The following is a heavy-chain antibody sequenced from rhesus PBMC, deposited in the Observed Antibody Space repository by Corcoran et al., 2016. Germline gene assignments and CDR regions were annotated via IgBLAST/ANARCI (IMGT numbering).Heavy chain of an antibody. CDR2: ITYSGST. D-gene: IGHD1-20*01. CDR1: GGSISSGYYY. CDR3: ARADSWNTPPGGYFEF. V-gene: IGHV4-122*02. Sequence: QVQLQESGPGLVKPSETLSLTCAVSGGSISSGYYYWSWIRQPPGERLEWIWYITYSGSTSHNPSLKSRVTISRDTSKNQCSLKMSSVTAADPAVYYCARADSWNTPPGGYFEFWGQGALVTVSS. J-gene: IGHJ1*01.